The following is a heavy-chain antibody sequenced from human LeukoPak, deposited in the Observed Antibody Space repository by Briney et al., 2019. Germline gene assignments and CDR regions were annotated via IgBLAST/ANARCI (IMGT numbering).Heavy chain of an antibody. J-gene: IGHJ5*02. CDR3: ARGSRGYDFWSGYPNWFDP. CDR2: IYPGDSDT. D-gene: IGHD3-3*01. V-gene: IGHV5-51*01. Sequence: GESLKISCKGSGYSFTCYWIGWVRQMPGKGLEWMGIIYPGDSDTRYSPSFQGQVTISADKSISTAYLQWSSLKASDTAMYYCARGSRGYDFWSGYPNWFDPWGQGTLVTVSS. CDR1: GYSFTCYW.